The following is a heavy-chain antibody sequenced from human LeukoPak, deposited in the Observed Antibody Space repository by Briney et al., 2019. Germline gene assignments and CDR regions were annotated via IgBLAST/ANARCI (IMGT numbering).Heavy chain of an antibody. V-gene: IGHV4-59*01. D-gene: IGHD3-10*01. J-gene: IGHJ4*02. Sequence: KPSETLSLTCTVSGGSISGYYWSWIRQPPGKGLEWIGYIYYSGNTNYNPSLKSRVTMSVDTSKNQFSLKLSSVTAADTAIYYCTRRGGDYWGQGTLVTVSS. CDR2: IYYSGNT. CDR3: TRRGGDY. CDR1: GGSISGYY.